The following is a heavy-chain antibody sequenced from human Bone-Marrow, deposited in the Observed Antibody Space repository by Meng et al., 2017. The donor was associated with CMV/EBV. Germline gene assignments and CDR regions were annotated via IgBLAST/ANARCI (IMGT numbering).Heavy chain of an antibody. D-gene: IGHD3-3*01. V-gene: IGHV3-7*01. CDR2: IKQDGSEK. J-gene: IGHJ4*02. Sequence: SCKASGYTFTGYYMHWVRQAPGKGLEWVANIKQDGSEKYYVDSVKGRFTMSRDNAKNSLYLEMNSLRAEDTAVYYCARDKRPDYDFWSGYSYYFDYWGQGILVTVSS. CDR3: ARDKRPDYDFWSGYSYYFDY. CDR1: GYTFTGYY.